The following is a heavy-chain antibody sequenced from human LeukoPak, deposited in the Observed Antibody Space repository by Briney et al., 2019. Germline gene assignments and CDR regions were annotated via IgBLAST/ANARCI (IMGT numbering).Heavy chain of an antibody. Sequence: KPSETLSLTCAVYGGSFSGYYWSWIRQPPGKGLEWIGEINHSGSTNYNPSLKSRVTISVDTSKNQFSLKLSSVTAADTAVYYCAREREALRKYYFDYWGQGTLVTVSS. D-gene: IGHD5-12*01. V-gene: IGHV4-34*01. J-gene: IGHJ4*02. CDR2: INHSGST. CDR3: AREREALRKYYFDY. CDR1: GGSFSGYY.